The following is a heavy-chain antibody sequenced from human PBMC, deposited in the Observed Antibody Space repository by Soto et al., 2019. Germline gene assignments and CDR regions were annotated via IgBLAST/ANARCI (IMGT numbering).Heavy chain of an antibody. CDR3: AKGEGSSSKKELIDY. CDR1: GFTFDDYA. V-gene: IGHV3-9*01. D-gene: IGHD6-13*01. J-gene: IGHJ4*02. CDR2: ISWNSGSI. Sequence: GGSLRLSCAASGFTFDDYAMHWVRQAPGKGLEWVSGISWNSGSIGYADSVKGRFTISRDNAKNSLYLQMNSLRAEDTALYYCAKGEGSSSKKELIDYWGQGNLVTVSS.